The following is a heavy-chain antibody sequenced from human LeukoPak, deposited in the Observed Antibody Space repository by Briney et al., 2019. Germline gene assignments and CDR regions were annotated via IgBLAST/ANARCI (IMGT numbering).Heavy chain of an antibody. J-gene: IGHJ4*02. Sequence: PSETLSLTCTVSGGSISSYYWSWIRQPPGKGLEWIGYIYYSGSTNYNPSLKSRVTISVDTSKNQFSLELSSVTAADTAVYYCARGRRADFDYWGQGTLVTVSS. CDR3: ARGRRADFDY. CDR1: GGSISSYY. CDR2: IYYSGST. V-gene: IGHV4-59*01.